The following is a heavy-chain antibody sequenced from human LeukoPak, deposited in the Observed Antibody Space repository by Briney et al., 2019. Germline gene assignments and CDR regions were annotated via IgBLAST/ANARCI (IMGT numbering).Heavy chain of an antibody. CDR3: ARDILDVIRYFDRKKHYGMDV. J-gene: IGHJ6*02. Sequence: GRSLRLSCAASGFTFSSYGMHWVRQAPGKGLEWVAVIWYDGSNKYYADSVKGRFTISRDNSKNTLYLQMNSLRAEDTAVYYCARDILDVIRYFDRKKHYGMDVWGQGTTVTVYS. D-gene: IGHD3-9*01. V-gene: IGHV3-33*01. CDR2: IWYDGSNK. CDR1: GFTFSSYG.